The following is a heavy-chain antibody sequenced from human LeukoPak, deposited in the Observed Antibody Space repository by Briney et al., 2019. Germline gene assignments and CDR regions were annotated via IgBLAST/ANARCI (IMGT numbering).Heavy chain of an antibody. V-gene: IGHV3-48*01. CDR3: ARDKAFRTTGYYYGMDV. Sequence: PGGSLRLSCAASGFTFSSYSMNWVRQAPGKGLEWVSYISSSSSTIYYADSVEGRFTISRDNAKNSLYLQMNSLRAEDTAVYYCARDKAFRTTGYYYGMDVWGQGTTVTVSS. D-gene: IGHD1-14*01. CDR1: GFTFSSYS. J-gene: IGHJ6*02. CDR2: ISSSSSTI.